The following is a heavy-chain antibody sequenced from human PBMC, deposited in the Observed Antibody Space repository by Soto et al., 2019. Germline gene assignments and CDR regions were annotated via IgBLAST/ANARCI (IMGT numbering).Heavy chain of an antibody. Sequence: PSETLSLTCSVSSASLSSSTYYWSWILHPPGRGPEWIGSIYYSGSTYYNPSLKSRVTISVDTSKNQFSLKLSSVTAADTAVYYCARHNLENRYYDILTGYYIPDYWGQGTLVTVSS. J-gene: IGHJ4*02. CDR3: ARHNLENRYYDILTGYYIPDY. CDR1: SASLSSSTYY. CDR2: IYYSGST. D-gene: IGHD3-9*01. V-gene: IGHV4-39*01.